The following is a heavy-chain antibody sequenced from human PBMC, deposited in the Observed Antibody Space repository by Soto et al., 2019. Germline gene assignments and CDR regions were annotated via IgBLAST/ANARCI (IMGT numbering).Heavy chain of an antibody. CDR2: ISGSGGRT. Sequence: VGSVRLSCVAPGCPFSSYAMSWVRQTPGKGLEWVSGISGSGGRTYYADSVKGRFTISRDNSNNTLSLQMHILRVEDTAVYFCAKGGYYSLFDIWGQGTMVTVSS. V-gene: IGHV3-23*01. CDR1: GCPFSSYA. D-gene: IGHD3-16*01. CDR3: AKGGYYSLFDI. J-gene: IGHJ3*02.